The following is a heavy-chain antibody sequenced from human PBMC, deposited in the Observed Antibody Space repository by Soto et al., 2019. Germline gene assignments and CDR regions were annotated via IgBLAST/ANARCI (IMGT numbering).Heavy chain of an antibody. Sequence: QITLKESGPTLVKPTQTLTLTCTFSGFSVSTSGMGVGWIRQPPGKALEWLALIYCDDDKRYSPSLRSRLTITKDTSKNKVVLEMTNMDPVDTATYYCVHRRNDFHYYWGQGTLVTVSS. V-gene: IGHV2-5*02. CDR1: GFSVSTSGMG. CDR3: VHRRNDFHYY. D-gene: IGHD1-1*01. CDR2: IYCDDDK. J-gene: IGHJ4*02.